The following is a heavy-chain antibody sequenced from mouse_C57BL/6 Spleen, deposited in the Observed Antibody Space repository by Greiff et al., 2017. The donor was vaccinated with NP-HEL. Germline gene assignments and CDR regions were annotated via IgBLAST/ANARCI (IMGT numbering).Heavy chain of an antibody. V-gene: IGHV5-9-1*02. CDR3: TRDWDYDWYFDV. CDR1: GFTFSSYA. J-gene: IGHJ1*03. D-gene: IGHD2-4*01. Sequence: EVHLVESGEGLVKPGGSLKLSCAASGFTFSSYAMSWVRQTPEKRLEWVAYISSGGDYIYYADTVKGRFTISRDNARNTLYLQMSSLKSEDTAMYYCTRDWDYDWYFDVWGTGTTVTVSS. CDR2: ISSGGDYI.